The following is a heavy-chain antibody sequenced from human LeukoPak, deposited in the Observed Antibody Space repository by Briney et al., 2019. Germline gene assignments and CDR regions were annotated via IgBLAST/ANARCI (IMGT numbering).Heavy chain of an antibody. D-gene: IGHD3-22*01. Sequence: GGSLRLSCAASGFTVSSNYMSWVRQAPGKGLEWVSVIYSGGSTYYADSVKGRFTISRDNSKNTLHLQMNSLRAEDTAVYYCARDLGASSGYFDYWGQGTLVTVSS. CDR3: ARDLGASSGYFDY. CDR1: GFTVSSNY. CDR2: IYSGGST. V-gene: IGHV3-53*01. J-gene: IGHJ4*02.